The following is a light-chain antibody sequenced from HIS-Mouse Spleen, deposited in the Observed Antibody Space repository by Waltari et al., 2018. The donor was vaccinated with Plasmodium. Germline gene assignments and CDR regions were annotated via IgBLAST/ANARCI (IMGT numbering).Light chain of an antibody. Sequence: SYELTQPSSVSVSPGQTARITCSGDVLAKKYARWFQQKPGQAPGLVIYKDSERPSGIPALFSGSSSGTTVTLTISGAQVEDEADYYCYSAADNNLVFGGGTKLTVL. CDR1: VLAKKY. CDR3: YSAADNNLV. V-gene: IGLV3-27*01. CDR2: KDS. J-gene: IGLJ3*02.